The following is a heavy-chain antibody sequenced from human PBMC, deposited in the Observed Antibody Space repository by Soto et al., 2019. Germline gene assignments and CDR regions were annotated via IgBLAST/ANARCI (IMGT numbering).Heavy chain of an antibody. CDR1: GYTFTSYY. J-gene: IGHJ6*02. Sequence: ASVKVSCKASGYTFTSYYMHWVRQAPGQGLEWMGIINPSGGSTSYAQKFQGRVTMTTDTSTSTAYMELRSLRSDDTAVYYCARDLFYSSSGYYYYGMDVWGQGTTVTVSS. CDR2: INPSGGST. D-gene: IGHD6-6*01. CDR3: ARDLFYSSSGYYYYGMDV. V-gene: IGHV1-46*01.